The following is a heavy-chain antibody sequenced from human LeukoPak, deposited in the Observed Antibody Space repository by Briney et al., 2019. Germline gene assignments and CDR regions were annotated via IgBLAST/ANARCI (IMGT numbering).Heavy chain of an antibody. Sequence: PSETLSLTCTVSGGSISSGDYYWSWIRQPPGKGLEWIGYIYYSGSTYYNPSLKSRVTISVDTSKNQFSLKLSSVTAADTAVYYCARDPGGSGSYYYYGMDVWGQGTTVTVSS. J-gene: IGHJ6*02. CDR2: IYYSGST. D-gene: IGHD3-10*01. CDR1: GGSISSGDYY. V-gene: IGHV4-30-4*01. CDR3: ARDPGGSGSYYYYGMDV.